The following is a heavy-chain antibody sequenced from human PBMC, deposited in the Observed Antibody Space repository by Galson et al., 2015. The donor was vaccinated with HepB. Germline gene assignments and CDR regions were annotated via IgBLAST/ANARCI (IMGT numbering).Heavy chain of an antibody. CDR2: IWYDGSNK. Sequence: SLRLSCAASGFTFSSYGMHWVRQAPGKGLEWVAVIWYDGSNKYYADSVKGRFTISRDNSKNTLYLQMNSLRAEDTAVYYCARGATVTTTLVIGYYGMDVWGQGTTVTVSS. J-gene: IGHJ6*02. D-gene: IGHD4-11*01. V-gene: IGHV3-33*01. CDR3: ARGATVTTTLVIGYYGMDV. CDR1: GFTFSSYG.